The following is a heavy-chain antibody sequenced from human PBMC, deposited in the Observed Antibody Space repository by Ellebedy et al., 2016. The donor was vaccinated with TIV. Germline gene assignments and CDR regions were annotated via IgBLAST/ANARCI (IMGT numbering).Heavy chain of an antibody. CDR1: GYTFINND. CDR2: MKPNSGDT. CDR3: ASLNYDSFTGYSRLDY. D-gene: IGHD3-9*01. V-gene: IGHV1-8*01. Sequence: ASVKVSCXASGYTFINNDINWVRQATGQGLEWMGWMKPNSGDTGSAQKFQGRVTMTRNTSINTAYMELSGLRSDDTAVYYCASLNYDSFTGYSRLDYWGQGTLVTVSS. J-gene: IGHJ4*02.